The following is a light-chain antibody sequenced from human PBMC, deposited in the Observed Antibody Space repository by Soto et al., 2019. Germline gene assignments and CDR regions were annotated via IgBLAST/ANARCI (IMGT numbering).Light chain of an antibody. CDR3: ASWDDSLTGYV. J-gene: IGLJ1*01. V-gene: IGLV1-47*02. Sequence: VLTQPPSASETPGQRVTISCSGTRSNIASNFVYWYQQLPGTAPKLLIYNDNQRPSGVPDRFSGSKSGTSASLAISGLRSEDEADYYCASWDDSLTGYVFGTGTKLTVL. CDR2: NDN. CDR1: RSNIASNF.